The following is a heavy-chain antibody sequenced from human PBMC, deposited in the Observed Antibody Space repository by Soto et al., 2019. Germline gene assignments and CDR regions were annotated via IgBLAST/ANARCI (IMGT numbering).Heavy chain of an antibody. CDR1: GFTFSSYS. CDR3: ARRGAYLAFDY. CDR2: ISSSSSTI. Sequence: EVQLLESGGGLVQPGGSLRLSCAASGFTFSSYSMNWVRQAPGKGLEWVSDISSSSSTIYYADSVKGRFTISRDNAKNSLYLQMNIPGDEDTAVYYWARRGAYLAFDYWGQGALVTVSS. V-gene: IGHV3-48*02. J-gene: IGHJ4*02.